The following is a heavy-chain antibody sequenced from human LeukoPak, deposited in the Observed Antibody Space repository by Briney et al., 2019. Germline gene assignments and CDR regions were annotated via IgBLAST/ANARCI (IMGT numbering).Heavy chain of an antibody. Sequence: TGGSLRLSCAASGFTFSSYSMNWVRQAPGKGLEWVSSISSSSSYIYYADSVKGRFTISRDNAKNSRYLQMNSLRAEDTAVYYCARSGSYGSGSNNDYWGQGTLVTVSS. CDR3: ARSGSYGSGSNNDY. J-gene: IGHJ4*02. D-gene: IGHD3-10*01. V-gene: IGHV3-21*01. CDR1: GFTFSSYS. CDR2: ISSSSSYI.